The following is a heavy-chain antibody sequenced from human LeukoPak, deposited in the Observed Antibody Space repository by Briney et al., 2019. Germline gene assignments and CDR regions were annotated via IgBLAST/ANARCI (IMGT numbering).Heavy chain of an antibody. CDR2: ISYDGSNK. CDR3: AKDESLRLGELSLGYFDY. CDR1: GFTFSSYG. J-gene: IGHJ4*02. D-gene: IGHD3-16*02. V-gene: IGHV3-30*18. Sequence: GRSLRLPCAASGFTFSSYGMHWVRQAPGKGLEWVAVISYDGSNKYYADSVKGRFTISRDNSKNTPYLQMNGLRAEDTAVYYCAKDESLRLGELSLGYFDYWGQGTLVTVSS.